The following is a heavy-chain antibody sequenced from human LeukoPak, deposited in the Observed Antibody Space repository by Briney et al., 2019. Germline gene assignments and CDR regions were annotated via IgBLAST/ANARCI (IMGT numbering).Heavy chain of an antibody. CDR1: GGTFSSYA. D-gene: IGHD4-17*01. CDR3: ARDMYGDLFEEGFDY. J-gene: IGHJ4*02. Sequence: SVKVSCKASGGTFSSYAISWVRQAPGQGLEWMGGIIPILGTANYAQKFQGRVTITTDESTSTAYMELSSLRSEDTAVYYCARDMYGDLFEEGFDYWGQGTLVTVSS. CDR2: IIPILGTA. V-gene: IGHV1-69*05.